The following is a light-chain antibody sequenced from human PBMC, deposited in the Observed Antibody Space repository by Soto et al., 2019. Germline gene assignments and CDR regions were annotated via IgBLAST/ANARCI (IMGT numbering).Light chain of an antibody. CDR1: QSLVYSNGETF. CDR2: KVS. CDR3: MQGTHWPWT. Sequence: DVVMTQSPLSLPVTLGQPASISCRSSQSLVYSNGETFLNWFQQRPGQSPRRLIYKVSNRDSGVPDRFSGSGSGTDFTLKISRVEAEDVGVYYCMQGTHWPWTFGQGTKVEIK. J-gene: IGKJ1*01. V-gene: IGKV2-30*01.